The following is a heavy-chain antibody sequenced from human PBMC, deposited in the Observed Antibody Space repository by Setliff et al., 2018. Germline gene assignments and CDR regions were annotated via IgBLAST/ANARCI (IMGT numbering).Heavy chain of an antibody. CDR2: INPNSGGT. J-gene: IGHJ2*01. CDR3: ARPYSSSARWYFDL. V-gene: IGHV1-2*04. D-gene: IGHD6-6*01. CDR1: GYTFTGYY. Sequence: ASVKVSCKASGYTFTGYYMHWVRQAPGQGLEWMGWINPNSGGTNYAQKFQGWVTMTRDTSISTAYMELSSLRSEDAAVYYCARPYSSSARWYFDLWGRGTLVTVS.